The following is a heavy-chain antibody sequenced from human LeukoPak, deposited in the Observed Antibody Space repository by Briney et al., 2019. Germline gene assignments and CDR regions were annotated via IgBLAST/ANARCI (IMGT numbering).Heavy chain of an antibody. CDR1: GFTFSSYA. J-gene: IGHJ4*02. CDR3: AKDKSEPDSSGWYYFDY. Sequence: GGSPRLSCAASGFTFSSYAMSWVRQAPGKGLEWVSAISPSGSFTYYADSVKGRFTISRDNSKNTLYLQMNSLRAEDTAVYFCAKDKSEPDSSGWYYFDYWGQGTLVTVSS. D-gene: IGHD6-19*01. V-gene: IGHV3-23*01. CDR2: ISPSGSFT.